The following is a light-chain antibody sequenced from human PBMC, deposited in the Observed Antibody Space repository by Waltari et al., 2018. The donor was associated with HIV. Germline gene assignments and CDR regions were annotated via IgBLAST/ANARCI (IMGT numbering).Light chain of an antibody. CDR2: GAS. Sequence: VLTQSPATLSLSPGERATLSCRASQNLNRNFLVWYQQRPGQAPRVLIYGASNRATGIPDRFSGRGSGTDFTLIISRLEPEDFAVYYCQQFDSSPLIGPGTRVEIK. V-gene: IGKV3-20*01. J-gene: IGKJ3*01. CDR3: QQFDSSPL. CDR1: QNLNRNF.